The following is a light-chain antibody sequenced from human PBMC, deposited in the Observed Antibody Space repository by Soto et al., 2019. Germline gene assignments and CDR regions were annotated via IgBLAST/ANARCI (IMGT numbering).Light chain of an antibody. CDR1: QSVGSN. V-gene: IGKV3D-15*01. Sequence: EIVLTQSPATLSLSPGERATLSCRASQSVGSNLIWYQQKPGQAPRLLLFDASNRATGIPARFSGSGSGTEFTLTISSLQSEDFAVYYCQQYNNWPPITFGQGTRLEI. CDR2: DAS. CDR3: QQYNNWPPIT. J-gene: IGKJ5*01.